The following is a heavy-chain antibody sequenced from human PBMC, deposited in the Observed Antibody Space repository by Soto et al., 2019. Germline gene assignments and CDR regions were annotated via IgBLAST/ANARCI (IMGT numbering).Heavy chain of an antibody. J-gene: IGHJ4*02. CDR3: AREKDSTMGPSFDS. Sequence: GGSLRLSCAASGFTFSSYGMHWVRQAPGKGLEWVAVIWSDGSNKDYADSVKGRFTISRDNSKNTLYLQINSLRAEDTAVYYCAREKDSTMGPSFDSWGQGTLVTV. CDR1: GFTFSSYG. V-gene: IGHV3-33*08. D-gene: IGHD5-18*01. CDR2: IWSDGSNK.